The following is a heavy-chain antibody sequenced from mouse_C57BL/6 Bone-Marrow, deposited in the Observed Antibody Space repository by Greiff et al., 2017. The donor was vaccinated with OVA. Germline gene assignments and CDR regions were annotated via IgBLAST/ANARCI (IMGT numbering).Heavy chain of an antibody. CDR3: AREGPYYYGSGFAY. J-gene: IGHJ3*01. CDR1: GYTFTSYG. CDR2: IYPRSGNT. D-gene: IGHD1-1*01. V-gene: IGHV1-81*01. Sequence: QVQLQQSGAELARPGASVKLSCKASGYTFTSYGISWVKQRTGQGLEWIGEIYPRSGNTYYNEQFKGKATLTADKSSSTAYMELRSLTSEDSAVYFCAREGPYYYGSGFAYWGQGTLVTVSA.